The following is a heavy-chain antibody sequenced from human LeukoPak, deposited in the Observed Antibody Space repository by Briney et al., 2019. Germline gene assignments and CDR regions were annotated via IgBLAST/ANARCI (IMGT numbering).Heavy chain of an antibody. Sequence: TGGSLRLSCAASGFTFSSYAMSWVRQAPGKGLEWVSAISGSGGSTYYADSVKGRFTISRDNSKNTLYLQMNSLRAEDTAVYYCAKDHSPYYDYVWGSYRPLFDYWGQGTLVTVSS. CDR1: GFTFSSYA. J-gene: IGHJ4*02. CDR2: ISGSGGST. V-gene: IGHV3-23*01. D-gene: IGHD3-16*02. CDR3: AKDHSPYYDYVWGSYRPLFDY.